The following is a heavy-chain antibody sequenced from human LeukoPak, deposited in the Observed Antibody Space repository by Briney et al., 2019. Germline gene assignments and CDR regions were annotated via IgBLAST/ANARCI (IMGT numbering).Heavy chain of an antibody. V-gene: IGHV4-59*01. CDR1: GGSITSYH. CDR3: ASYSNSWYYFDY. Sequence: SETLSLTRTVSGGSITSYHWSWIRQPPGKGLEWIGYMYYSGNSYYNPSLKSRVTISVDTSKNQFSLKLSSMTAADTAVYYCASYSNSWYYFDYWGQGTLVTVSS. J-gene: IGHJ4*02. D-gene: IGHD6-13*01. CDR2: MYYSGNS.